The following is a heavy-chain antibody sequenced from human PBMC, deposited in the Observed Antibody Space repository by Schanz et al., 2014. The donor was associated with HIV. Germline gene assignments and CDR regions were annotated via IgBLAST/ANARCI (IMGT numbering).Heavy chain of an antibody. CDR1: GGRFSSYA. CDR3: AIPSSGWSTFDY. V-gene: IGHV1-2*02. D-gene: IGHD6-19*01. CDR2: INPNSGGT. Sequence: QVQLVQSGAEVKKPGSSVKVSCESSGGRFSSYAINWVRQAPGQGLEWMGWINPNSGGTNFAQKFQGRVPLTRDTSITTAYMELTTLRSDDTALYYCAIPSSGWSTFDYWGQGTLVTVSS. J-gene: IGHJ4*02.